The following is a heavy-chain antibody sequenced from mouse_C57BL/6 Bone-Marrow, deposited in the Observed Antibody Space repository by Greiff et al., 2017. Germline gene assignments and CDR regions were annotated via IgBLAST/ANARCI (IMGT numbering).Heavy chain of an antibody. CDR3: ARCDYSWFAY. Sequence: EVQVVESGGDLVKPGGSLKLSCAASGFTFSSYGMSWVRQTPDKRLEWVATISSGGSYTYYPDSVKGRFTISRDNAKNTLYLQMSSLKSEDTAMYYGARCDYSWFAYWGQGTLVTVSA. V-gene: IGHV5-6*01. CDR1: GFTFSSYG. D-gene: IGHD2-4*01. CDR2: ISSGGSYT. J-gene: IGHJ3*01.